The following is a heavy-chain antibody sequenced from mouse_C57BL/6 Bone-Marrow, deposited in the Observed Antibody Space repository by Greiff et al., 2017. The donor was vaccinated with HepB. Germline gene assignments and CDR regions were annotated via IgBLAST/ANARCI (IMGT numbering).Heavy chain of an antibody. D-gene: IGHD1-1*01. V-gene: IGHV1-15*01. CDR1: GYTFTDYE. CDR3: TTKYYGSSPYYYAMDY. J-gene: IGHJ4*01. Sequence: QVQLKESGAELVRPGASVTLSCKASGYTFTDYEMHWVKQTPVHGLEWIGAIDPETGGTAYNQKFKGKAILTADKSSSTAYMELRSLTSEDSAVYYCTTKYYGSSPYYYAMDYWGQGTSVTVSS. CDR2: IDPETGGT.